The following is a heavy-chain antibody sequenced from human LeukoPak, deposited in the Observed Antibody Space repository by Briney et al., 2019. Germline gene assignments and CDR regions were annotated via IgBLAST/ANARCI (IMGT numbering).Heavy chain of an antibody. Sequence: GGSLRLSCAASGFTFSSYGMHWVRQAPGKGLEWVSVIYSGGSTYYADSVQGRFTISRDNSKNSLYLQMNSLRAEDTAVYYCAREGCFGSRCYSSTPSWYYYYMDVWGKGTTVTVSS. CDR2: IYSGGST. J-gene: IGHJ6*03. V-gene: IGHV3-NL1*01. CDR3: AREGCFGSRCYSSTPSWYYYYMDV. CDR1: GFTFSSYG. D-gene: IGHD2-21*02.